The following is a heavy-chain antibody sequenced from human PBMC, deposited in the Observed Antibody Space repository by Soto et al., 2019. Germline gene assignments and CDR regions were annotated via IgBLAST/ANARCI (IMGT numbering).Heavy chain of an antibody. CDR2: ISSSSSYI. Sequence: GGSLRLSCAASGFTFSSYSMNWVRQAPGKGLEWVSSISSSSSYIYYADSVKGRFTISRDNAKNSLYLQMNSLRAEDTAVYYCARDCSSTSCYGYYGGYYGMDVWGQGTTVTVSS. CDR1: GFTFSSYS. J-gene: IGHJ6*02. CDR3: ARDCSSTSCYGYYGGYYGMDV. V-gene: IGHV3-21*01. D-gene: IGHD2-2*01.